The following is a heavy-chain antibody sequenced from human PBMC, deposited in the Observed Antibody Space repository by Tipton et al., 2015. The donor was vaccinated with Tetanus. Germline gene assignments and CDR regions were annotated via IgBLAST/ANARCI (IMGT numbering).Heavy chain of an antibody. CDR2: IHYSGTT. V-gene: IGHV4-39*01. J-gene: IGHJ5*02. CDR3: ATRRRDGSGFSWFDP. D-gene: IGHD5-24*01. Sequence: LRLSCTVSGGSISSSSYYWGWIRQPPGKGLEWIGSIHYSGTTHSDPSLKSRVAISVDTSKNQFSLKLTSVTAADTATYYCATRRRDGSGFSWFDPWGQGTLVIVSS. CDR1: GGSISSSSYY.